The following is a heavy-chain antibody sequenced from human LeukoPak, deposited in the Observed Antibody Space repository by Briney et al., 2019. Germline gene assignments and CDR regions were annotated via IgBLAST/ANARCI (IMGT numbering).Heavy chain of an antibody. D-gene: IGHD3-22*01. V-gene: IGHV4-59*08. CDR3: ARSPGSSGYIDY. J-gene: IGHJ4*02. CDR2: IYYSGST. Sequence: SETLSLTCTVSGGSISSYYWSWIRQPPGKGLEWIGYIYYSGSTNYNPSPKSRVTISVDTSKNQFSLKLSSVTAADTAVYYCARSPGSSGYIDYWGQGTLVTVSS. CDR1: GGSISSYY.